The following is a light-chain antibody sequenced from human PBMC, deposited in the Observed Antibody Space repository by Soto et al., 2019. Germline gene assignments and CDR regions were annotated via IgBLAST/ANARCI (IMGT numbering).Light chain of an antibody. CDR2: AAS. CDR3: QQSYSTVWT. V-gene: IGKV1-39*01. Sequence: DIQMTQSPSSLSASVGDRVTITCRASQSISSYLNWYQQKPGKAPKLLIYAASSLQSGVPSRFSGSGSGTDFTLTISSLQLEDFATYYCQQSYSTVWTFGQGTKVEIK. J-gene: IGKJ1*01. CDR1: QSISSY.